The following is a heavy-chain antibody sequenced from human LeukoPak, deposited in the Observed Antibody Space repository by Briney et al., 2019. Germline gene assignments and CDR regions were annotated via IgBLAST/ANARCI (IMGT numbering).Heavy chain of an antibody. CDR1: GYTFTGYY. D-gene: IGHD1-26*01. Sequence: ASVKVSCKASGYTFTGYYMHWVRQAPGQGLEWMGRINPNSGGTNYAQKFQGRVTMTRDTSTSTVYMELSSLRSEDTAVYYCARSGSYNDAFDIWGQGTMVTVSS. J-gene: IGHJ3*02. CDR2: INPNSGGT. CDR3: ARSGSYNDAFDI. V-gene: IGHV1-2*06.